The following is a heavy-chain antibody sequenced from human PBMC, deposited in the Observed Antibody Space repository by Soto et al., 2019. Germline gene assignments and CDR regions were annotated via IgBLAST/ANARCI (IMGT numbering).Heavy chain of an antibody. J-gene: IGHJ6*02. Sequence: PGESLKISCKGSGYSFTSYWISWVRQMPGKGLEWMGIIYPGDSDTRYSPSFQGQVTISADKSISTAYLQWSSLKASDTAMYYCARLEGLGIQLWSPYYYGMDVWGQGTTVTVSS. CDR3: ARLEGLGIQLWSPYYYGMDV. CDR1: GYSFTSYW. V-gene: IGHV5-51*01. D-gene: IGHD5-18*01. CDR2: IYPGDSDT.